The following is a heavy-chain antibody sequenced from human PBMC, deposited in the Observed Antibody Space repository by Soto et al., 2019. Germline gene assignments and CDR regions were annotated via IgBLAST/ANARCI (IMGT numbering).Heavy chain of an antibody. D-gene: IGHD5-18*01. CDR2: IIPIFGTA. Sequence: QVQLVQSGAEVKKPGSSVKVSCKASGGTFSSYAISWVRQAPGQGLEWMGGIIPIFGTANYAQKVQGRVTIAAEETTRTAYMELSSLRSEDKAVYYCARDHPDTAMDKSRYYYYYGMDVLVQGTTVTVSS. CDR1: GGTFSSYA. J-gene: IGHJ6*02. CDR3: ARDHPDTAMDKSRYYYYYGMDV. V-gene: IGHV1-69*01.